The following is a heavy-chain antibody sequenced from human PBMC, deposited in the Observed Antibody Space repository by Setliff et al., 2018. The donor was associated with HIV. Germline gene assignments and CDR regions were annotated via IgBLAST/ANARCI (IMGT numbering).Heavy chain of an antibody. J-gene: IGHJ3*02. CDR2: ISYSGST. D-gene: IGHD3-9*01. V-gene: IGHV4-59*08. CDR3: ARRESYYDILTGPAFDAFDI. CDR1: GGSINSYY. Sequence: LSLTCTVSGGSINSYYWSWIRQPPGKGLEWIGYISYSGSTNYNPSLKSRVTISIDTSKKQFSLKLSSVTAADTAMYYCARRESYYDILTGPAFDAFDIWGQGTMVTVSS.